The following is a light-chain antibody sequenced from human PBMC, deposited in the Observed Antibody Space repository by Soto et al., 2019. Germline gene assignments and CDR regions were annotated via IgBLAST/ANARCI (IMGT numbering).Light chain of an antibody. CDR3: QQYGSSPSYT. V-gene: IGKV3-20*01. Sequence: EIVLTQSPGTLSLSPGERATLSCRASQSVSSSYLAWYQQKPGQAPRLLIYGASSRATGIPDRFSGSGSGTDFTIAISRPETEDFAVYYCQQYGSSPSYTFGQGTKLEIK. CDR2: GAS. J-gene: IGKJ2*01. CDR1: QSVSSSY.